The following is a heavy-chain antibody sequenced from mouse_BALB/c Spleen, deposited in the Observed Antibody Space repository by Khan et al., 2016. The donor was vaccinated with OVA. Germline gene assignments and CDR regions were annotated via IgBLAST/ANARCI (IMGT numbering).Heavy chain of an antibody. CDR1: GFTFSSYS. V-gene: IGHV5-6*01. Sequence: EVELVVPGGDLVKPGGSLKLSCAASGFTFSSYSMSWVRQTPDKRLEWVASISSGGDYTNYPDSVKGRFTISSDNAKNTLYLQMSDLKSEDTAMYDCADLLTWSFAYWGQGTLVTVSA. CDR3: ADLLTWSFAY. J-gene: IGHJ3*01. D-gene: IGHD6-2*01. CDR2: ISSGGDYT.